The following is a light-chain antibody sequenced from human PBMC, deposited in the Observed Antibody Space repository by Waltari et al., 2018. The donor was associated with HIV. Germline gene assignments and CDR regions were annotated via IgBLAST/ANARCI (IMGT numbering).Light chain of an antibody. CDR3: CSYTSGSTHV. CDR2: DVT. V-gene: IGLV2-14*03. J-gene: IGLJ1*01. Sequence: QSALTQPASLSGSPGQSITISCSGFRRDIGDYNYVSWYQQYQGKVPKLIIYDVTYRASGVSNRFSGSKSDSAAFLNISGLQTEDEAVYHCCSYTSGSTHVFGTGTEVTVL. CDR1: RRDIGDYNY.